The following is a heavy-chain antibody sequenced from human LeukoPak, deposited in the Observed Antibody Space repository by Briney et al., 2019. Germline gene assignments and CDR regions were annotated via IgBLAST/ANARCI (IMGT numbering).Heavy chain of an antibody. J-gene: IGHJ4*02. CDR1: GFTFSSYA. Sequence: GGSLRLSCAASGFTFSSYAMHWVRQAPGKGLEWVAVISYDGSNKYYADSVKGRFTISRDNSKNTLYLQMNSLRAEDTAVYYCARSEPKDSGSYPTDFDYWGQGTLVTVSS. V-gene: IGHV3-30*14. CDR3: ARSEPKDSGSYPTDFDY. D-gene: IGHD1-26*01. CDR2: ISYDGSNK.